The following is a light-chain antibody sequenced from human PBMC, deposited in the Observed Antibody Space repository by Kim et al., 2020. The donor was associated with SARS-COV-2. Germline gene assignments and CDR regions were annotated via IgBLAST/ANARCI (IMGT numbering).Light chain of an antibody. Sequence: ASVGDRVAVTCRTSQGIDNHLAWYQQKPGKAPKLLIFVASTLQSGVPSRFSGSGSGTEFTLTVSSLQPEDFAIYYCQQLNTYPWTFGQGTKVDIK. CDR1: QGIDNH. CDR3: QQLNTYPWT. CDR2: VAS. J-gene: IGKJ1*01. V-gene: IGKV1-9*01.